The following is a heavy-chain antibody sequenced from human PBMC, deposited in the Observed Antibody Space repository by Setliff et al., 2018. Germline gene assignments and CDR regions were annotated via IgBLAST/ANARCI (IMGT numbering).Heavy chain of an antibody. CDR3: ARGQASIFGVINNLDV. Sequence: SETLSLTCTVSGDSITSGSDYWNWIRQPAGKGLEWIGRIYTTGNTNYNPSLKSRVTMSADTSKNQLSLKLTSVTAADTAVYFCARGQASIFGVINNLDVWGNGTTVTVSS. V-gene: IGHV4-61*02. D-gene: IGHD3-3*01. CDR1: GDSITSGSDY. J-gene: IGHJ6*04. CDR2: IYTTGNT.